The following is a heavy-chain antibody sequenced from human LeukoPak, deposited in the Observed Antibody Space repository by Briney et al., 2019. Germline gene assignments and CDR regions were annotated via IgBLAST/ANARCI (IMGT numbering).Heavy chain of an antibody. CDR1: GFNFSRYW. CDR2: IKQDGSEK. D-gene: IGHD2-15*01. J-gene: IGHJ4*02. CDR3: ARDKARVAATHDY. Sequence: GGSLRLSCAASGFNFSRYWMSWVRQAPGKGLEWVANIKQDGSEKYYVDSVKRRFTISRDNAKNSLYLQMNSLRAEDTAVYYCARDKARVAATHDYWGQGTLVTVSS. V-gene: IGHV3-7*04.